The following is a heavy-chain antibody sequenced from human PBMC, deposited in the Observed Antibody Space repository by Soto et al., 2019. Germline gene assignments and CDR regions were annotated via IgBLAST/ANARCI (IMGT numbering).Heavy chain of an antibody. CDR1: GFTFSSYW. CDR3: ARGGAHTAMANEY. CDR2: ISFDGSTT. V-gene: IGHV3-74*01. D-gene: IGHD5-18*01. J-gene: IGHJ4*02. Sequence: GGSLRLSCAASGFTFSSYWMHWVRQASGKGLVWVSRISFDGSTTTYAGSVKGRFTISRDNAKNTLYLQMSSLRAEDTAVYYCARGGAHTAMANEYWGQGALVTVSS.